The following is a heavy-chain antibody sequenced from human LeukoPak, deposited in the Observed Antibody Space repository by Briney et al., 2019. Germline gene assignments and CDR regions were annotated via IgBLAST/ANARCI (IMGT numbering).Heavy chain of an antibody. D-gene: IGHD1-26*01. J-gene: IGHJ6*02. CDR1: GYSFTDFF. CDR2: INPNSGAT. V-gene: IGHV1-2*02. CDR3: AAIVGSTSYYYYGMDV. Sequence: ASVKVSCKASGYSFTDFFIHWVRQAPGQGLEWMGWINPNSGATNYAREFQGRVTVTRDTSITTASMELSRLTSDDTAVYYCAAIVGSTSYYYYGMDVWGQGTTVTVSS.